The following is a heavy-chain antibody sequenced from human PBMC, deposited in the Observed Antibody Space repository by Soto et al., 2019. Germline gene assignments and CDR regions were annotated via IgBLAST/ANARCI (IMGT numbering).Heavy chain of an antibody. CDR3: ARGNKGPGHYGPGSQGWYGP. V-gene: IGHV1-69*06. Sequence: QVQPVQSGAEVKKPGASVKVSCKVSGGTFNSHAINWLRQAPGQGLEWMGVIIPITETPNNAEKFQGRVTITADKSTTTVYMELSSLTFDDTAVYFCARGNKGPGHYGPGSQGWYGPWGQGTLVTVSS. J-gene: IGHJ5*02. D-gene: IGHD3-10*01. CDR1: GGTFNSHA. CDR2: IIPITETP.